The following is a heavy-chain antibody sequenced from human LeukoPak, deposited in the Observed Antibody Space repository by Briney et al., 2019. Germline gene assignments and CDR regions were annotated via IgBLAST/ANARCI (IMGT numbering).Heavy chain of an antibody. CDR1: GFTVSSSY. J-gene: IGHJ4*02. CDR2: IYSGGIT. V-gene: IGHV3-66*01. CDR3: ARDGRYCSSTSCPHFDY. D-gene: IGHD2-2*01. Sequence: GGSLRLSCAASGFTVSSSYMSWVRQAPGKGLEWVSVIYSGGITHYADSVKGRFTISRDNSKNTLYLRMNSLRAEDTAVYYCARDGRYCSSTSCPHFDYWGQGTLVTVSS.